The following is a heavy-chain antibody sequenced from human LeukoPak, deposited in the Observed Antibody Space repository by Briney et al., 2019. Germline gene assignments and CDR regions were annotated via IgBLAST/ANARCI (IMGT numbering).Heavy chain of an antibody. Sequence: SVKVSSKASGGTFSGYAFSWVRQAPGQGLEWMGGIIPMFGRTNYAQTFQGRVTITADESTSTGYMELTSLRSDDTAVYYCARDQGLWFGELLPHGDYFQHWGQGTLVTVSS. CDR1: GGTFSGYA. V-gene: IGHV1-69*13. CDR2: IIPMFGRT. D-gene: IGHD3-10*01. CDR3: ARDQGLWFGELLPHGDYFQH. J-gene: IGHJ1*01.